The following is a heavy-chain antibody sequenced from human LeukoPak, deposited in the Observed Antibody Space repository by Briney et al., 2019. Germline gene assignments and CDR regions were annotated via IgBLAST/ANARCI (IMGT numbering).Heavy chain of an antibody. J-gene: IGHJ6*02. Sequence: GGSLRLSCAASILTFNADVMGWVRQAPGKGLECISAISGSGRRTYYADSVKGRFAISRDNSRNTLYLQMNSLRLEDTAIYYCARVSGRIQIWPQPFGDGMDVWGQGTTVTVSS. CDR1: ILTFNADV. CDR3: ARVSGRIQIWPQPFGDGMDV. CDR2: ISGSGRRT. D-gene: IGHD5-18*01. V-gene: IGHV3-23*01.